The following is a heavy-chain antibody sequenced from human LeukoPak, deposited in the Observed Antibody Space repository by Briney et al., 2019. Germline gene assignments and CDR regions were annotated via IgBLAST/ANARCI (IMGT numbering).Heavy chain of an antibody. V-gene: IGHV4-61*01. Sequence: PSETLSLTCTASGDSVSSGSYYWSWIRQPPGKGLEWIGYIYYSGSTNYNPSLKSRVTISVDTSKNQFSLKLSSVTAADTAIYFCATSIPAYGYCGGGSCFLNWFDPWGQGTLVTVSS. D-gene: IGHD2-15*01. J-gene: IGHJ5*02. CDR2: IYYSGST. CDR1: GDSVSSGSYY. CDR3: ATSIPAYGYCGGGSCFLNWFDP.